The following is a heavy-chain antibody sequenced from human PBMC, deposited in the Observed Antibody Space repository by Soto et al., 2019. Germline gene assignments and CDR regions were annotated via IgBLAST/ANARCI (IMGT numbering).Heavy chain of an antibody. CDR3: ARYTLAYCGGDCYSDAFDI. CDR1: GYSFTSYW. J-gene: IGHJ3*02. V-gene: IGHV5-51*01. D-gene: IGHD2-21*01. Sequence: PVESLKISCKGSGYSFTSYWIGWVRQMPGKGLEWMGIIYPGDSDTRYSPSFQGQVTISADKSISTAYLQWSSLKASDTAMYYCARYTLAYCGGDCYSDAFDIWGQGTMVTVSS. CDR2: IYPGDSDT.